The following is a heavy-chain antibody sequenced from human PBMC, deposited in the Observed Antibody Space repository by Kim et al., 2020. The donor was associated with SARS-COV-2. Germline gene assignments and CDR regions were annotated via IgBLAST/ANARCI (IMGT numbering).Heavy chain of an antibody. V-gene: IGHV1-8*01. Sequence: AQKVQGRVTMTRKTSKSAAYMELSSLRSEDTAVYYCARGRVAVAGMIVFWGQGTLVTVSS. CDR3: ARGRVAVAGMIVF. J-gene: IGHJ4*02. D-gene: IGHD6-19*01.